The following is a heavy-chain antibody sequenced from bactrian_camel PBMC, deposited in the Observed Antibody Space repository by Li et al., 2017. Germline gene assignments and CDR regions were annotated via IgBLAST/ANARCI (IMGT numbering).Heavy chain of an antibody. CDR3: AAAPWYTGSCWQQNAYRY. V-gene: IGHV3-2*01. CDR2: ISKLHLT. CDR1: GITYRGPC. D-gene: IGHD6*01. Sequence: VQLVESGGGLVHPGGSLRLSCAYSGITYRGPCMAWFRQAPGNGREGVAYISKLHLTHYEDSVKGRFTISRDSAKNTLYLQMNSLKPEDTSMYYCAAAPWYTGSCWQQNAYRYWGQGTQVTVS. J-gene: IGHJ4*01.